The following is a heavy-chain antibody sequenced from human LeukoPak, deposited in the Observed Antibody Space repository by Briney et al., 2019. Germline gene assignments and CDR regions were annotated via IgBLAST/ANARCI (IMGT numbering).Heavy chain of an antibody. CDR1: GYTFTGYY. CDR3: ERDSSSRKNNWFDP. J-gene: IGHJ5*02. V-gene: IGHV1-2*02. D-gene: IGHD6-13*01. Sequence: GASVKVSCKASGYTFTGYYMHWVRQAPGQGLEWMGWINPNSGGTNYAQKFQGRVTMTRDTSISTAYMELSRLRSDDTAVYYCERDSSSRKNNWFDPWGQGTLVTVSS. CDR2: INPNSGGT.